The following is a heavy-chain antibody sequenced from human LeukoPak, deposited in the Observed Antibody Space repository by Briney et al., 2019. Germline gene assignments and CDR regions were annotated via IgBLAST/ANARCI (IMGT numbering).Heavy chain of an antibody. V-gene: IGHV1-69*13. CDR2: LVPILGTA. Sequence: ASVEVSFKASVGTFNNHAITWVRQAPGQGLEWMGSLVPILGTADYAQKFQGRVTITADETTTTGYMEVSGLRSEDTAVYYCARWAGYGSGWYWGPFDYWGQGTLVTVSS. CDR3: ARWAGYGSGWYWGPFDY. J-gene: IGHJ4*02. CDR1: VGTFNNHA. D-gene: IGHD6-19*01.